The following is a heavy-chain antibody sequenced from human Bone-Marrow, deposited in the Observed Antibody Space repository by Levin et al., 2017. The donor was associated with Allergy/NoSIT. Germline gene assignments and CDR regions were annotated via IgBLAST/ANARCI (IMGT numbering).Heavy chain of an antibody. D-gene: IGHD4-17*01. CDR1: GFTFSNYY. J-gene: IGHJ4*02. CDR3: AGTTVTTIRGFIGADY. V-gene: IGHV3-11*01. CDR2: ISSSGSTK. Sequence: SCAASGFTFSNYYMSWIRQAPGKGLEWVSYISSSGSTKWYADSVKGRFSISRDNAKSSLYLQMNSLRAEDTAVYYCAGTTVTTIRGFIGADYWGQGTLVTVSS.